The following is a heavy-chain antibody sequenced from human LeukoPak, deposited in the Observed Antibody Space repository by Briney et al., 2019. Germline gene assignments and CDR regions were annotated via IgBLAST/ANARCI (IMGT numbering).Heavy chain of an antibody. D-gene: IGHD2-2*01. V-gene: IGHV1-69*04. J-gene: IGHJ4*02. CDR1: GVTFSSYT. CDR3: ARDHPGPLVVVPAAAFDY. CDR2: IIPILGIA. Sequence: SVKVSCKASGVTFSSYTISWVRQAPGQGLEWMGRIIPILGIANYAQKFQGRVTITADKSTSTAYMELSSLRSEDTAVYYCARDHPGPLVVVPAAAFDYWGQGTLVTVSS.